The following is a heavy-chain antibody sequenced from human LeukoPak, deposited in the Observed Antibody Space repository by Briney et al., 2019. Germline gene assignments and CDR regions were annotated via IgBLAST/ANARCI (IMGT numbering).Heavy chain of an antibody. CDR1: GFTFSSYS. V-gene: IGHV3-48*04. CDR2: ISSSTSSI. Sequence: GGSLRLSCAASGFTFSSYSMNWVRQAPGKGLEWVSYISSSTSSINYGDSVKGRFTISRDNAKNSLYLQMNSLRAEDTAVYYCARDCRINQGGYSYYYMDVWGKGTTVTVSS. CDR3: ARDCRINQGGYSYYYMDV. D-gene: IGHD1-14*01. J-gene: IGHJ6*03.